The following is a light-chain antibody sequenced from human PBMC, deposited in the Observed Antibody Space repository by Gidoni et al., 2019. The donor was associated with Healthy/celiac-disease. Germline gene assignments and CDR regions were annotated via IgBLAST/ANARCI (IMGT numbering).Light chain of an antibody. CDR1: QSISSY. J-gene: IGKJ4*01. V-gene: IGKV1-39*01. Sequence: GDRVTITCRASQSISSYLNWYQQKPGKAPKLLIYAASSLQSGVPSRFSGSGSGTDFTLTISSLQPEDFATYYCQQSYSTPLTFGGGTKVEIK. CDR2: AAS. CDR3: QQSYSTPLT.